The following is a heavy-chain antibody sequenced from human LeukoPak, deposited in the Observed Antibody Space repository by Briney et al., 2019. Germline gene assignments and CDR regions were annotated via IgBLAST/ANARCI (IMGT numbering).Heavy chain of an antibody. CDR2: INTNTGKP. CDR1: GYIFTNYA. CDR3: AREEYYDTSASTNCDY. V-gene: IGHV7-4-1*02. D-gene: IGHD3-22*01. J-gene: IGHJ4*02. Sequence: ASVKVSCKASGYIFTNYAINWVRQAPGQGLEWMGWINTNTGKPTYAQGFTGRFVFSLDTSVSTAYLQISGLKVQDTAFYYCAREEYYDTSASTNCDYWGQGTLVTVSS.